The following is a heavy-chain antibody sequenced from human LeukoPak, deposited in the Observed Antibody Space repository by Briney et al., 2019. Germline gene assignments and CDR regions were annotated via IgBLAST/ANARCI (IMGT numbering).Heavy chain of an antibody. CDR3: ARPLRDGDFDI. CDR1: GFTVSSNY. D-gene: IGHD7-27*01. CDR2: IHSGGNT. J-gene: IGHJ3*02. Sequence: GGSLRLSCAASGFTVSSNYMSWVRQAPGKGLEWVSIIHSGGNTYYADPVKGRFTISKDNSKNTLYLQMNSLRAEDTAVYYCARPLRDGDFDIWGQGTMVTVSS. V-gene: IGHV3-53*01.